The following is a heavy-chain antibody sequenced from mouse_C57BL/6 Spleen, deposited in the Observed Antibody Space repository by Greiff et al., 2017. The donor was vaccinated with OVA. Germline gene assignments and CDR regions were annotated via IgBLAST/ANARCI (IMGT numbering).Heavy chain of an antibody. D-gene: IGHD1-1*01. CDR2: IYPRSGNT. J-gene: IGHJ2*01. Sequence: VQLQQSGAELARPGASVTLSCKASGYTFTSYGISWVKQRTGQGLEWIGEIYPRSGNTYYNVKFKGKATLTADKSSSTAYMELRSLTSEDSAVYFCARDGEITTVEGDFDYWGQGTTLTVSS. CDR3: ARDGEITTVEGDFDY. CDR1: GYTFTSYG. V-gene: IGHV1-81*01.